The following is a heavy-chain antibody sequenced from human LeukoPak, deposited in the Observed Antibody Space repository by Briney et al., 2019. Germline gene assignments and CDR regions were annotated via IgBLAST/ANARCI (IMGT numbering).Heavy chain of an antibody. D-gene: IGHD5-18*01. J-gene: IGHJ6*03. CDR1: GVTVGSTY. CDR3: VADSSTYGYYYHHMDV. CDR2: FFSGGST. Sequence: GALRLSCAASGVTVGSTYMSWVRQAPGKGLEGVSVFFSGGSTYYSDSVRGRFTISRDESKNTVFLQMNSLRPEDTALYHCVADSSTYGYYYHHMDVWGKGTTVTVSS. V-gene: IGHV3-53*01.